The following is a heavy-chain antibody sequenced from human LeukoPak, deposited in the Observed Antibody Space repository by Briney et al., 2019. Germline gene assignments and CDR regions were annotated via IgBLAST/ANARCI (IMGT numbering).Heavy chain of an antibody. CDR3: SVYCSSTSCQDAFDI. D-gene: IGHD2-2*01. Sequence: SETLSLTCAVYGGSFSGYYWSWIRQPPGKGLEWIGEINHSGSTNYNPSLKSRVTISVDTSKNQFSLKLSSVTAADTAVYYCSVYCSSTSCQDAFDIWGQGTMVTVSS. CDR2: INHSGST. V-gene: IGHV4-34*01. CDR1: GGSFSGYY. J-gene: IGHJ3*02.